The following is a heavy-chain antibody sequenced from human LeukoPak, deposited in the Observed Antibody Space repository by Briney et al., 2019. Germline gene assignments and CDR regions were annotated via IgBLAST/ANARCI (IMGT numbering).Heavy chain of an antibody. CDR1: GYPFTTYY. CDR3: ARAGYDYGDSSDF. D-gene: IGHD4-17*01. V-gene: IGHV1-2*02. J-gene: IGHJ4*02. Sequence: ASVNVSCKASGYPFTTYYIHWVRQAPGQGLEWMGCLNPKNGDSKYAQKFQGRVTMTRATSIATAYMEVSRLTSDDTAVYFCARAGYDYGDSSDFWGQGTLVTVSS. CDR2: LNPKNGDS.